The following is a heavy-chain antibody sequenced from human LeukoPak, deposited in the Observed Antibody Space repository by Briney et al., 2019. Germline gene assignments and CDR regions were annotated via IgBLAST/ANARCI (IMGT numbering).Heavy chain of an antibody. CDR2: ISSSSSYI. V-gene: IGHV3-21*01. CDR3: AREYCSSTSCYSDAFDI. Sequence: GGSLRLSCAASGFTFSSYSMNWVRQAPGKGLEWASSISSSSSYIYYADSVKGRFTISRDNAKNSLYLQMNSLRAEDTAVYYCAREYCSSTSCYSDAFDIWGQGTMVTVSS. CDR1: GFTFSSYS. D-gene: IGHD2-2*01. J-gene: IGHJ3*02.